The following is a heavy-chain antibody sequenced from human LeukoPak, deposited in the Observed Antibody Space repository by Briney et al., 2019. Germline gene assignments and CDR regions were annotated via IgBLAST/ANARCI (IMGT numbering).Heavy chain of an antibody. CDR1: GFTFSSYG. J-gene: IGHJ4*02. D-gene: IGHD3-10*01. V-gene: IGHV3-33*01. Sequence: GRSLRLSCAASGFTFSSYGMHWVRQAPGKGLEWVAVIWYDGSNKYYADSVKGRFTISRDSSKNTLYLQMNSLRAEDTAVYYCARDSNRELWLGEIDYWGQGTLVTVSS. CDR2: IWYDGSNK. CDR3: ARDSNRELWLGEIDY.